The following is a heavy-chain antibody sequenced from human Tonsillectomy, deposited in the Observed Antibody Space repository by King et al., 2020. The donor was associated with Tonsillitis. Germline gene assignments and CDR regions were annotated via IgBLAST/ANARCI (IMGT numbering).Heavy chain of an antibody. CDR2: IYSGTYT. V-gene: IGHV3-66*01. CDR3: TRDRFPASYYYMDV. CDR1: GFTVSANY. D-gene: IGHD2/OR15-2a*01. J-gene: IGHJ6*03. Sequence: VQLVESGGGLVQPGGSLRLSCAASGFTVSANYMGWVRQPPGRGLEWVSVIYSGTYTHYADSVKGRFTISADSSKNTLFLQMNSLRVEDTAVYYCTRDRFPASYYYMDVWGKGTTVTVSS.